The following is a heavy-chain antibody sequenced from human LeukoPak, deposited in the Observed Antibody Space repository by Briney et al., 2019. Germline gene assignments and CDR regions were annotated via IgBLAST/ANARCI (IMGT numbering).Heavy chain of an antibody. D-gene: IGHD1-26*01. Sequence: DPGGSLRLSCAASGFTFSNFWMTWVPQAPGKGLQWVANIKQDGSEKYYLDSVKGRFTISRDNAKNSLYLKMNSLRAEDTAVYYCAREIGGASAYWGQGTLVTVSS. V-gene: IGHV3-7*01. J-gene: IGHJ4*02. CDR3: AREIGGASAY. CDR2: IKQDGSEK. CDR1: GFTFSNFW.